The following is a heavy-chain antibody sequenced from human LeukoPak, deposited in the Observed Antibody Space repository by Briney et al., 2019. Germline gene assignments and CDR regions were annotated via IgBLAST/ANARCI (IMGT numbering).Heavy chain of an antibody. CDR1: GYTFTGYY. J-gene: IGHJ5*02. D-gene: IGHD3-10*01. Sequence: ASVKVSCKASGYTFTGYYMHWMRQAPAQGLERMGWINPNSGGTNYAQKFQGRVTMTSDTSISTAYMELSRLRSDDTAVYYCARSRKLLWFRELGPNWFDPWGQGTLVTVSS. CDR2: INPNSGGT. V-gene: IGHV1-2*02. CDR3: ARSRKLLWFRELGPNWFDP.